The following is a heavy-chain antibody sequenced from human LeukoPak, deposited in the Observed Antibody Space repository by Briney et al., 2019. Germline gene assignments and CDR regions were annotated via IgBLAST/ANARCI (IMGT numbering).Heavy chain of an antibody. D-gene: IGHD6-13*01. CDR3: TRSSNWYDY. CDR1: GFTFSSYW. CDR2: IKTDGSST. V-gene: IGHV3-74*01. Sequence: GGSLRLSCAASGFTFSSYWMHWVRQAPGKGLVWVSHIKTDGSSTNYADSVKGRFTISRDNAKNTLYLQMDSLRAEDTAVYYCTRSSNWYDYWGQGTLVTVSS. J-gene: IGHJ5*01.